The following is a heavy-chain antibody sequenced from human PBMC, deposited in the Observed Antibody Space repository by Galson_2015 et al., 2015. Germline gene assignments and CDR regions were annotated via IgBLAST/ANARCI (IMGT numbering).Heavy chain of an antibody. CDR3: ARDKVLRYFDWLPDY. CDR1: GFTFSSYA. D-gene: IGHD3-9*01. CDR2: ISYDGSNK. J-gene: IGHJ4*02. Sequence: SLRLSCAASGFTFSSYAMHWVRQAPGKGLEWVAVISYDGSNKYYADSVKGRFTISRDNSKNTLYLQMNSLRAEDTAVYYCARDKVLRYFDWLPDYWGQGTLVTVSS. V-gene: IGHV3-30-3*01.